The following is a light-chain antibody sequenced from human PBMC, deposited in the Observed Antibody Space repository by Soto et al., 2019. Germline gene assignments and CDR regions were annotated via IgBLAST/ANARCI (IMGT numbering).Light chain of an antibody. CDR3: HQRSKWPLT. V-gene: IGKV3-11*01. CDR2: DAS. CDR1: QSVSSY. J-gene: IGKJ4*01. Sequence: EIVLTQSPATLSLSPGGTATLSCRASQSVSSYLAWYQQKPGQAPRLLISDASNRATGIPDRFSGSGSGTDFTLTISSLEPEDFAVYYCHQRSKWPLTFGGGTKV.